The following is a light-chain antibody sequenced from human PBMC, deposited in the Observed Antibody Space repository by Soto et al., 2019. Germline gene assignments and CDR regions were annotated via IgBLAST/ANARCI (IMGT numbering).Light chain of an antibody. J-gene: IGKJ5*01. CDR1: PSVGSS. Sequence: EIVMTQSPATLSVSPGEGATLSCRASPSVGSSLAWYQQKPGQAPRLLIYGASTRATGIPARFSGSGSGTDFTLTISRLEPEDFAVYYCQQYGSSPITFGQGTRLEI. CDR3: QQYGSSPIT. V-gene: IGKV3-20*01. CDR2: GAS.